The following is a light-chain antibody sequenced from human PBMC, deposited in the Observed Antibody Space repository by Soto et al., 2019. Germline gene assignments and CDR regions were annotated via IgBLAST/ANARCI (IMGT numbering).Light chain of an antibody. CDR2: GAS. V-gene: IGKV3D-20*02. Sequence: EIVLTQSPGTLSLSPGERATLFCRASQSIATSQLAWYQQKPGQAPRLLIGASTRATGIPDRFSGSGSGTDFTLTISSLEPEDFAVYYCQQRSNWPLTFGGGTKVDIK. CDR1: QSIATSQ. J-gene: IGKJ4*01. CDR3: QQRSNWPLT.